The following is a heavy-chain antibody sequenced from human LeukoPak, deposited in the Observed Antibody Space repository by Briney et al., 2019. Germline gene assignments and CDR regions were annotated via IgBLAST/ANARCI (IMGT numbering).Heavy chain of an antibody. J-gene: IGHJ4*02. CDR2: IKYSGST. CDR3: ARVGPYYDHVWGSYRPTPYYFDN. D-gene: IGHD3-16*02. V-gene: IGHV4-34*01. Sequence: PSETLSLTCAVYGGSFSGYYWSWIRQPPGKRLEWIGEIKYSGSTNYNPSLKSRVIISVDTSKNQFSLKLSSVSAADTAMYFCARVGPYYDHVWGSYRPTPYYFDNWGRGTLVTVSS. CDR1: GGSFSGYY.